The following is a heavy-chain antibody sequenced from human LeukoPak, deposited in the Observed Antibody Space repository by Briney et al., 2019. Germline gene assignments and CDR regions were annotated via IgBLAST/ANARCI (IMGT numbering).Heavy chain of an antibody. V-gene: IGHV3-7*03. D-gene: IGHD6-13*01. J-gene: IGHJ4*02. CDR2: IKQDGSEE. Sequence: HPGGSLRLSCAASGFTFNSYWMSWVRQPPGKGLEWVANIKQDGSEEYYVDSVKGRFTISRDSAKNSLILQMNSLRAEDTAVYYCARGIAAAGTALYNWGQGTLLTVSS. CDR1: GFTFNSYW. CDR3: ARGIAAAGTALYN.